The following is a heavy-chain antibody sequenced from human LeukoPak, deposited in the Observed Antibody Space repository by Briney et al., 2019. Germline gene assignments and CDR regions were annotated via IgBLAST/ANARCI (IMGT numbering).Heavy chain of an antibody. CDR2: INQDGSDK. V-gene: IGHV3-7*03. Sequence: GGSLRLSCAASGFTFSSYWMSWVRQAPGKGLEWVANINQDGSDKYYVDSVKGRFTISRDNAKNSLYLQMNSLRADDTAVYFCAKDYPVGDHYWGQGTLVTVSS. D-gene: IGHD3-10*01. CDR1: GFTFSSYW. CDR3: AKDYPVGDHY. J-gene: IGHJ4*02.